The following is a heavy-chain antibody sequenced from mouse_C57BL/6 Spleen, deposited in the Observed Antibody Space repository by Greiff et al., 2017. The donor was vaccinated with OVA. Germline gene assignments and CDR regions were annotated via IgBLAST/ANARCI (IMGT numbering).Heavy chain of an antibody. CDR1: GFSLTSYG. V-gene: IGHV2-5*01. Sequence: VQLQQSGPGLVQPSQSLSITCTVSGFSLTSYGVHWVRQSPGKGLEWLGVIWRGGSTDYNAAFMSRLSITKDNSKSQVFFKMNSLQADDTAIYYCAKNPYDYDEGYYAMDYWGQGTSVTVSS. J-gene: IGHJ4*01. CDR2: IWRGGST. D-gene: IGHD2-4*01. CDR3: AKNPYDYDEGYYAMDY.